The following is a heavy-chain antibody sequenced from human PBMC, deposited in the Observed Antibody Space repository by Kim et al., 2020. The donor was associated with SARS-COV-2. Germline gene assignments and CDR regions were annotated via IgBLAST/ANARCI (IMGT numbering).Heavy chain of an antibody. Sequence: GESLKISCKGSGYIFTSYWIAWVRQMPGKGLEWMGIIYPGDSDTRYSPSFQGQVTFSVDKSISTAYLQWSSLKASDTAMYYCARNGDLAADPVDPWGQGTLVTGSS. CDR2: IYPGDSDT. V-gene: IGHV5-51*01. J-gene: IGHJ5*02. CDR3: ARNGDLAADPVDP. D-gene: IGHD6-13*01. CDR1: GYIFTSYW.